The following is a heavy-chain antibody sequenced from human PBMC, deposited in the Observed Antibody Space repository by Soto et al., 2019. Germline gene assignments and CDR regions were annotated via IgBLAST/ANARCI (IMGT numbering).Heavy chain of an antibody. J-gene: IGHJ5*02. V-gene: IGHV1-18*01. D-gene: IGHD3-10*01. CDR1: GYTFTTFA. Sequence: QVQLVQSGAEVKKPGASVKVSCKASGYTFTTFAISWVRQAPGQGLEWMGWISAYNGITNYAQKLQDRVTMTTDTSTRTAYMELRSLGSDDTAVYYCARDFGRFDPWGQGTLVTVSS. CDR2: ISAYNGIT. CDR3: ARDFGRFDP.